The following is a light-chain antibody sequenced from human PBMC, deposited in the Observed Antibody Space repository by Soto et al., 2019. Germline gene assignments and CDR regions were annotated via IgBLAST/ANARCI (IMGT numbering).Light chain of an antibody. CDR2: GAS. Sequence: VLTQSPCTLSLSPGERATLSCRASRSVSSNYLGWYQQKPGQAPRLLIYGASSRATGIPDRFSGSGSGTDFTLTVSSLEPEDFALYYCQQRSNRITFGQGTRLEIK. CDR3: QQRSNRIT. CDR1: RSVSSNY. V-gene: IGKV3D-20*02. J-gene: IGKJ5*01.